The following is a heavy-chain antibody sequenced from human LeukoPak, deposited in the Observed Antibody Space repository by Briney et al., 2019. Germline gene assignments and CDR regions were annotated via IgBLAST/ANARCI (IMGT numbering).Heavy chain of an antibody. J-gene: IGHJ4*02. D-gene: IGHD1-1*01. Sequence: GGPLRLSCAASGFSFNNAWMTWVRQAPGKGLEWVGRIKSKSNGATPDYAAPVKGRFTISRDDEKNTLYLQINTLQTEDTPVFSCVTVLRRGLLNVAYWGREPLVTFSS. CDR1: GFSFNNAW. CDR3: VTVLRRGLLNVAY. V-gene: IGHV3-15*01. CDR2: IKSKSNGATP.